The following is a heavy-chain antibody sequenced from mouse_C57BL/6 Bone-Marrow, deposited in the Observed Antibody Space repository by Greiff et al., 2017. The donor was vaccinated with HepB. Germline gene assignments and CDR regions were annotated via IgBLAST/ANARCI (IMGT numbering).Heavy chain of an antibody. D-gene: IGHD2-5*01. Sequence: VKVVESGAELVRPGASVKLSCKASGYTFTDYYINWVKQRPGQGLEWIARIYPGSGNTYYNEKFKGKATLTAEKSSSTAYMQLSSLTSEDSAVYFCARRGYSNYGYFDVWGTGTTVTVSS. J-gene: IGHJ1*03. CDR3: ARRGYSNYGYFDV. CDR2: IYPGSGNT. CDR1: GYTFTDYY. V-gene: IGHV1-76*01.